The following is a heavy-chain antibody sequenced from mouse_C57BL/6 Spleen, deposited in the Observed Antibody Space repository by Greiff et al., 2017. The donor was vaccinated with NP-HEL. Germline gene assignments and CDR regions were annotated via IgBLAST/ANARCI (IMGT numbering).Heavy chain of an antibody. CDR2: ISSGGSYT. CDR3: ARRGITTVKDAMDY. Sequence: EVKVVESGGDLVKPGGSLKLSCAASGFTFSSYGMSWVRQTPDKRLEWVATISSGGSYTYYPDSVKGRFTISRDNAKNTLYLQMSSLKSEDTAMYYCARRGITTVKDAMDYWGQGTSVTVSS. J-gene: IGHJ4*01. V-gene: IGHV5-6*02. CDR1: GFTFSSYG. D-gene: IGHD1-1*01.